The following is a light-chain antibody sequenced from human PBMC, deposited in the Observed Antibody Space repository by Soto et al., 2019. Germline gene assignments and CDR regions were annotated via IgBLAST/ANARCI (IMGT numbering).Light chain of an antibody. Sequence: VMTQSPLSLPVTPGEPASISCRSSQSLLHSNGYTYLDWYLQKPGQSPQLLIYLGSNRASGVPDRFRGSGSGTDFTLKISRVEAEDVGVYYCMQALQTPWTFGQGTKVEIK. CDR1: QSLLHSNGYTY. J-gene: IGKJ1*01. CDR2: LGS. CDR3: MQALQTPWT. V-gene: IGKV2-28*01.